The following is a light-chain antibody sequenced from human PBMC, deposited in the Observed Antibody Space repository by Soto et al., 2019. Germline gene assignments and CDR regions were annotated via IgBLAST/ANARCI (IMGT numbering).Light chain of an antibody. J-gene: IGKJ1*01. CDR1: QSVSSSY. Sequence: LSPGARATLSCRASQSVSSSYLAWYQQKPGQAPRLLIHSASSRATGIPDRFSASGTGTDFTLTISRLEPEDFEVYYCQQYSASPRTFGQGTKVDI. CDR3: QQYSASPRT. CDR2: SAS. V-gene: IGKV3-20*01.